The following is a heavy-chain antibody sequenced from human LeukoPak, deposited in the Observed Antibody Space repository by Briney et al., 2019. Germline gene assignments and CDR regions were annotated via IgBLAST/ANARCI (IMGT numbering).Heavy chain of an antibody. CDR3: ARASKDTAMVN. D-gene: IGHD5-18*01. CDR1: GASISSGSYY. J-gene: IGHJ4*02. Sequence: SETLCLTCTVSGASISSGSYYWSWIRQPAGKGLEWIGRIYTSGSTNYNPSLKSRVTISVDTSKNQFSLKLSSVTAADTAVYYCARASKDTAMVNWGQGTLVTVSS. V-gene: IGHV4-61*02. CDR2: IYTSGST.